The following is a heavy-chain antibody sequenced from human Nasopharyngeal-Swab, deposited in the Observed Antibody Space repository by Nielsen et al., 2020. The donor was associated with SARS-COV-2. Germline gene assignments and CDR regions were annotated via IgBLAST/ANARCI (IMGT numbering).Heavy chain of an antibody. CDR2: IYYSGST. J-gene: IGHJ6*03. CDR1: GDSISSGAYY. CDR3: ASVYSPRPRALDFWSGYSLERYYFYQMDV. D-gene: IGHD3-3*01. V-gene: IGHV4-31*03. Sequence: SETLSLTCTVSGDSISSGAYYWSWIRQHPGKGLEWIAFIYYSGSTYYNPSLNSRVTTSVDTSKNQFSLKLRSVTAADTAVYYCASVYSPRPRALDFWSGYSLERYYFYQMDVWGKGTTVTVSS.